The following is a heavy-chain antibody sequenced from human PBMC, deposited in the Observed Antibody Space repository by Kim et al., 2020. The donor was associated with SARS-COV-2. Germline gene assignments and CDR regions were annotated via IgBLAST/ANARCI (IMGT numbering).Heavy chain of an antibody. CDR3: AREDGSGSAPAD. V-gene: IGHV3-30*04. Sequence: GGSLRLSCAASGFTFTNYPMHWVRQAPGKGLEWVAAISYDGSSQFYADSVKGRFTISRDNSKNTLYLQMNSLRPEDTAVYYCAREDGSGSAPADLGHGNLVTVSS. D-gene: IGHD3-10*01. J-gene: IGHJ4*01. CDR2: ISYDGSSQ. CDR1: GFTFTNYP.